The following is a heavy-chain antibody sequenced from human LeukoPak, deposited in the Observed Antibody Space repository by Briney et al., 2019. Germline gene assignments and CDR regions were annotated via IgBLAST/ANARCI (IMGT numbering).Heavy chain of an antibody. J-gene: IGHJ4*02. Sequence: SETLSLTCSVSGGSISSSSYYWGWIRQPPGKGLEWIGSIYYSGSTYYNPSLKSRVTISVDTSKNQFSLKLSSVTAADTAVYYGASRSPVGYYGSGSYLIDYWGQGTLVTVSS. CDR2: IYYSGST. V-gene: IGHV4-39*01. D-gene: IGHD3-10*01. CDR3: ASRSPVGYYGSGSYLIDY. CDR1: GGSISSSSYY.